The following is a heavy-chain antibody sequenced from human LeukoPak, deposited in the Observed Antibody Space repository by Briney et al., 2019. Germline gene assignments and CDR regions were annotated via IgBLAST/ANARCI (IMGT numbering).Heavy chain of an antibody. CDR2: ISGSGGSR. J-gene: IGHJ4*02. D-gene: IGHD3-10*01. V-gene: IGHV3-23*01. Sequence: GGSLRLSCAASGFTFSSYAMSWVRQAPGKWLEWVSAISGSGGSRYYADSVKGRSTISRDNSKNTLYLQMNSLRAEDTAVYYCAKCKGITMVLAHFDYWGQGTLVTVSS. CDR1: GFTFSSYA. CDR3: AKCKGITMVLAHFDY.